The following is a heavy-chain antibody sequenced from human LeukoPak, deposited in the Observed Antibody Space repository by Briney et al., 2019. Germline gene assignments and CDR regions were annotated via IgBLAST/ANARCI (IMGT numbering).Heavy chain of an antibody. J-gene: IGHJ4*02. CDR3: ARDQRGYYGSGSYYLPDY. CDR1: GFTFSSYA. Sequence: GRSLRLSYAASGFTFSSYAMHWVRQAPGKGLEWVAVISYDGSNKYYADCVKGRFTISRDNAKNSLYLQMNSLRAEDTAVYYCARDQRGYYGSGSYYLPDYWGQGTLVTVSS. D-gene: IGHD3-10*01. V-gene: IGHV3-30-3*01. CDR2: ISYDGSNK.